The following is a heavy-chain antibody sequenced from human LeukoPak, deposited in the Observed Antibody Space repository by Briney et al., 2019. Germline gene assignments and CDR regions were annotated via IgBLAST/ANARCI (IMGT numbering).Heavy chain of an antibody. CDR2: IYHSGST. V-gene: IGHV4-38-2*02. CDR3: ARGGKYYDSSGQWGNY. J-gene: IGHJ4*02. Sequence: PSETLSLTCTVSGYSISSGYYWGWIRQPPGKGLEWIGSIYHSGSTYYNPSLKSRVTISVDTSKNQFSLKLSSVTAADTAVYYCARGGKYYDSSGQWGNYWSQGTLVTVSS. D-gene: IGHD3-22*01. CDR1: GYSISSGYY.